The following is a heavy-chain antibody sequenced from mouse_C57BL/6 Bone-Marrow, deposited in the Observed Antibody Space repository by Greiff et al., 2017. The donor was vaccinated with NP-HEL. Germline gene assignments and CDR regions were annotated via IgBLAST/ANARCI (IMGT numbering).Heavy chain of an antibody. D-gene: IGHD1-1*01. J-gene: IGHJ2*01. CDR1: GFTFSSYA. CDR2: ISSGGDYI. CDR3: TRDHGSLYYFDY. Sequence: EVKLVESGEGLVKPGGSLKLSCAASGFTFSSYAMSWVRQTPEKRLEWVAYISSGGDYIYYADTVKGRFTISRDNARNTLYLQMSSLKSEDTAMYYCTRDHGSLYYFDYWGQGTTLTVSS. V-gene: IGHV5-9-1*02.